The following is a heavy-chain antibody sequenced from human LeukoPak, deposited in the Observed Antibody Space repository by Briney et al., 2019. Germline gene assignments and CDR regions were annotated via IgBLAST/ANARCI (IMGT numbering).Heavy chain of an antibody. V-gene: IGHV4-4*02. CDR1: GVSISSSEW. CDR2: IHRDGRT. Sequence: SETLSLTCAVSGVSISSSEWWIWVRQPPGQGLAWIGEIHRDGRTRYNPSLKSRVTMSIDYSKNQFSLSVTSVTAADTAIYYCGKTDIYFNPIDYWGPGSLVTVSS. CDR3: GKTDIYFNPIDY. D-gene: IGHD3-9*01. J-gene: IGHJ4*02.